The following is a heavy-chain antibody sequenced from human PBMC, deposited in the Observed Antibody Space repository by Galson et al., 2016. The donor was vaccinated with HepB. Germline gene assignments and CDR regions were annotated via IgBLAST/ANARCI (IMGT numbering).Heavy chain of an antibody. Sequence: LSLTCTVSGGSISSYYWSWIRQPPGKGLEWIGYIYYSGSTSYNPSLKSRVTISVDTSKKQFSLKLSSVTAADTAVYYCARVDGGYCSGGSCYPDYWGQGTLVTVSS. CDR2: IYYSGST. CDR3: ARVDGGYCSGGSCYPDY. D-gene: IGHD2-15*01. J-gene: IGHJ4*02. CDR1: GGSISSYY. V-gene: IGHV4-59*01.